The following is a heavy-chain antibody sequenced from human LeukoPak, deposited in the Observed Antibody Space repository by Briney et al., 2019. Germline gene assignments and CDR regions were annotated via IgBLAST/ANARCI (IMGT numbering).Heavy chain of an antibody. D-gene: IGHD3-16*01. CDR1: GLTFSSYS. J-gene: IGHJ4*02. Sequence: GGSLRLSCAASGLTFSSYSMNWVRQAPGKGLEWVSSISSSSSYIYYADSMKGRFTISRDNAKNSLFLQLNSLRAEDTAVYYCARELNSFDSWGQGTLVTVSS. CDR2: ISSSSSYI. V-gene: IGHV3-21*01. CDR3: ARELNSFDS.